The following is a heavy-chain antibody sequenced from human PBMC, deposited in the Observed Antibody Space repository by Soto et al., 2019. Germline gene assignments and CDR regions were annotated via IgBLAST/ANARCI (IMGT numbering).Heavy chain of an antibody. CDR1: GYTFTSYG. CDR3: ARAWVVVVAATINYYMDV. J-gene: IGHJ6*03. CDR2: ISAYNGNT. V-gene: IGHV1-18*01. D-gene: IGHD2-15*01. Sequence: ASVKVSCKASGYTFTSYGISWVRQAPGQGLEWMGWISAYNGNTNYAQKLQGRVTMTTDTSTSTAYMKLRSLRSDDTAVYYCARAWVVVVAATINYYMDVWDKGTTVTVFS.